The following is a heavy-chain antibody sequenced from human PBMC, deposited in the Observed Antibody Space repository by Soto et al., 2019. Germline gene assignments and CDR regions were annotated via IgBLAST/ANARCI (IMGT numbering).Heavy chain of an antibody. D-gene: IGHD3-10*01. J-gene: IGHJ5*02. V-gene: IGHV3-48*02. CDR3: ARDSTRNRYGSGTPCWFDP. Sequence: GGSLRLSCAASGFTFSSYSMNWVRQAPGKGLEWVSYISSSSSTIYYADSVKGRFTISRDNAKNSLYLQMNSLRDEDTAVYYCARDSTRNRYGSGTPCWFDPWGQGTLVTVS. CDR1: GFTFSSYS. CDR2: ISSSSSTI.